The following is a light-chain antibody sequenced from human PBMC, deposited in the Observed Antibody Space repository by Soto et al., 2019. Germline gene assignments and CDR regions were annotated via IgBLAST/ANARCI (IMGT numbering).Light chain of an antibody. CDR2: GAS. CDR1: QSVSSRL. CDR3: QQYGSSPLT. J-gene: IGKJ5*01. Sequence: EIVLTQSPGTLSVSPGERVTLACRASQSVSSRLFAWYQQKPGQTPRLLIYGASHRATGIPDRFSGSGSGTDYTLTINRVEPEDTAVYYCQQYGSSPLTFGQGTRPQIQ. V-gene: IGKV3-20*01.